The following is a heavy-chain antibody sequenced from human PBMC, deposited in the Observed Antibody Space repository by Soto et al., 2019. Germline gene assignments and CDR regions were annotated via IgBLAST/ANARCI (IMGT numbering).Heavy chain of an antibody. CDR3: AGDQVLRYLDWSRQVGWYDP. D-gene: IGHD3-9*01. J-gene: IGHJ5*02. V-gene: IGHV1-18*01. CDR1: GYSFASYG. Sequence: ASVKVSCKASGYSFASYGISWVRQAPGQGLEWMGWISAYNGNTNYAQKLQGRVTMTTDTSTSTAYMELRSLRSDDTAVYYCAGDQVLRYLDWSRQVGWYDPWGQGTLVTVSS. CDR2: ISAYNGNT.